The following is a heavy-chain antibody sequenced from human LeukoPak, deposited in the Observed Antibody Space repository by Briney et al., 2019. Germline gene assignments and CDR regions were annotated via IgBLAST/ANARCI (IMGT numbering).Heavy chain of an antibody. V-gene: IGHV4-59*01. CDR2: IYYSGST. CDR3: ARGVGEYSSSDGY. D-gene: IGHD6-6*01. J-gene: IGHJ4*02. Sequence: KSSETLSLTCTVSGGSISSYYWSWIRQPPGKGLEWIGYIYYSGSTNYNPSLKSRVTISVDTSNNQFSLKLSSVTAADTAVYYCARGVGEYSSSDGYWGQGTLVTVSS. CDR1: GGSISSYY.